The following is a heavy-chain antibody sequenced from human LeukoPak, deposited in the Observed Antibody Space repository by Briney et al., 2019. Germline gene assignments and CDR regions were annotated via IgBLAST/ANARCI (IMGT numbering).Heavy chain of an antibody. CDR1: GFTFSSYW. D-gene: IGHD3-22*01. V-gene: IGHV3-7*01. CDR3: ARDAGSRTYYYDSSPYAY. Sequence: PGGSLRLSCAASGFTFSSYWMSWVRQAPGKGLEWVANIKQDGSGKYYVDSVKGRFTISRDNAKNSLYLQMNSLRAEDTAVYYCARDAGSRTYYYDSSPYAYWGQGTLVTVSS. J-gene: IGHJ4*02. CDR2: IKQDGSGK.